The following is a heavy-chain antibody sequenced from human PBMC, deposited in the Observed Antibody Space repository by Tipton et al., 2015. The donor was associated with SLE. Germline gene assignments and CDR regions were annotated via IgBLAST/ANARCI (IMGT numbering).Heavy chain of an antibody. CDR1: GYTFTTYY. Sequence: VQLVQSGAEVRKPGASVRVSCKASGYTFTTYYIQWVRQAPGQGLEWMGMINPSGGTTTYAQELQGRVIMTRDTSTSTVFMELSNLRSEDTAVYYCARSRRGSSLDYWGQGTLVTVSS. J-gene: IGHJ4*02. D-gene: IGHD6-6*01. CDR2: INPSGGTT. CDR3: ARSRRGSSLDY. V-gene: IGHV1-46*01.